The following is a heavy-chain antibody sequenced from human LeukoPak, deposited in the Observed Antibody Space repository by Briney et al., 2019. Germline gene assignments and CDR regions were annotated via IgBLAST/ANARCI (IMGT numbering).Heavy chain of an antibody. Sequence: PGGSLRLSCTASGFSFDDYGMSWVRQAPGKGLEWVSGITWNADSTGYVDFVKGRFTVSRDNAKNSLYLQMDSLRAEDTALYYCARDHHCSSATCPSDYWGQGTLATVSS. CDR1: GFSFDDYG. J-gene: IGHJ4*02. D-gene: IGHD2-2*01. CDR2: ITWNADST. V-gene: IGHV3-20*04. CDR3: ARDHHCSSATCPSDY.